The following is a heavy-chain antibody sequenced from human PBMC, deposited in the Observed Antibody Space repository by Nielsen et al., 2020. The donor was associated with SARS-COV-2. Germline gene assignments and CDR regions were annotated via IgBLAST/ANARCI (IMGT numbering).Heavy chain of an antibody. V-gene: IGHV3-9*01. CDR1: GFTFDDYA. CDR2: ISWNSGSI. CDR3: AKDSDYGDGTYFDY. Sequence: GGSLRLSCAASGFTFDDYAMHWVRQAPGKGLEWVSGISWNSGSIGYADSVKGRFTISRDNAKNSLYLQMNSLRAEDTALYYCAKDSDYGDGTYFDYWGQGTLVTVSS. J-gene: IGHJ4*02. D-gene: IGHD4-17*01.